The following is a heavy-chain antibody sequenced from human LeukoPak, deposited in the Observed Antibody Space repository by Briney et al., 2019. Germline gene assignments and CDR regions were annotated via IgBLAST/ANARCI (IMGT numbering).Heavy chain of an antibody. D-gene: IGHD3-3*01. Sequence: PSETLSLTCTVSGGSISSSSYYWGWIRQPPGKGLEWIGEINHSGSTNYNPSLKSRVTISVDTSKNQFSLKLSSVTAADTAVYYCARGHRGRTIFGVDYNWFDPWGQGTLVTVSS. CDR2: INHSGST. CDR3: ARGHRGRTIFGVDYNWFDP. J-gene: IGHJ5*02. V-gene: IGHV4-39*07. CDR1: GGSISSSSYY.